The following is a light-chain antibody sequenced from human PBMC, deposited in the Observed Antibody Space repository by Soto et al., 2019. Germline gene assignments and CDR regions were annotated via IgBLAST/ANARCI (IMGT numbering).Light chain of an antibody. CDR3: QQLHSYPFT. V-gene: IGKV1-9*01. Sequence: IQLSQSPPSLSASVGDRFTITCRASQGVSSSLAWYHQQPGKAPKLLIYAATTLQSGVPSRFSGSGSETDFTLTINSLQPEDFATYYCQQLHSYPFTFGQGTRLEIK. J-gene: IGKJ5*01. CDR1: QGVSSS. CDR2: AAT.